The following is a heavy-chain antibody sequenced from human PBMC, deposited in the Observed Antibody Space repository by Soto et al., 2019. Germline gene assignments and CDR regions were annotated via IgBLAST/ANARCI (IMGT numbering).Heavy chain of an antibody. V-gene: IGHV4-4*02. CDR3: VGSLGGGWSWFVP. CDR2: TYHRGGT. Sequence: QVQLHESGPGLVKPSGTLSLTCAVSSGSISSSNWWSWVRQPPGKGLEWIGETYHRGGTNSNPSLRGRVTVSVDKSKNQFCLRVRSAPAADTAVYYGVGSLGGGWSWFVPWGQGTLVTVS. J-gene: IGHJ5*02. D-gene: IGHD3-10*01. CDR1: SGSISSSNW.